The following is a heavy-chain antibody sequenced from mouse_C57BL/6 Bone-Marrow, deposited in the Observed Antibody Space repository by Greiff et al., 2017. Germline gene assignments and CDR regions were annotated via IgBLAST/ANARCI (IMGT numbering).Heavy chain of an antibody. J-gene: IGHJ3*01. CDR2: IDPSDSYT. D-gene: IGHD1-1*01. CDR3: AREDGGISFAY. V-gene: IGHV1-69*01. CDR1: GYTFTSYW. Sequence: VQLQQPGAELVMPGASVKLSCKASGYTFTSYWMHWVKQRPGQGLEWIGEIDPSDSYTNYNQKFKGKSTLTVDKSSSTAYMQLSSLTSEDSAVYYCAREDGGISFAYWGQGTLVTVSA.